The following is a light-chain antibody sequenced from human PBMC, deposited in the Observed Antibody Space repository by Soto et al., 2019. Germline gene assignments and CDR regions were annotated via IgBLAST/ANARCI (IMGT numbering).Light chain of an antibody. CDR2: AAS. Sequence: DIVMTQSPDSLAVSPGERATLSCRASQSISRNLAWYQQKPGQAPRLLIYAASTRATGLPARFSGSGSGTEFTLTISSLQSEDFAVYSRQQYNNWPLTFGQGTKV. J-gene: IGKJ1*01. V-gene: IGKV3-15*01. CDR3: QQYNNWPLT. CDR1: QSISRN.